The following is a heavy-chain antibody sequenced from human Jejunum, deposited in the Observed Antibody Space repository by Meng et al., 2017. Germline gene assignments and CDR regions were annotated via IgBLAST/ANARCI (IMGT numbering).Heavy chain of an antibody. CDR3: ANPYSGSQINDY. J-gene: IGHJ4*02. CDR1: GFTFSSYA. V-gene: IGHV3-23*04. D-gene: IGHD1-26*01. Sequence: EVQLVESGGGLVQPGGSLRVSCAASGFTFSSYAMNWVRQAPGKGLEWVSAIWSNGRNTYYADSVKGRFTVSRDNSKNTLYLQMNSLRAEDTAVYYCANPYSGSQINDYWGQGTLVTVSS. CDR2: IWSNGRNT.